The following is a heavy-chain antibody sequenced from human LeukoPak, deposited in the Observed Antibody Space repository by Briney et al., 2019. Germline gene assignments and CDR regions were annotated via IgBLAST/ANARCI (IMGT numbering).Heavy chain of an antibody. D-gene: IGHD3-9*01. Sequence: PGGSLRLSCAASGFTFSSYNMNWVRQAPGKGLEWVSYISSSSSTIYYADSVKGRFTISRDNTKNSLYLQMNSLTAEDMAVYYCVVQAGLTYYDISFDSWGQGTLVTVSS. J-gene: IGHJ5*01. CDR3: VVQAGLTYYDISFDS. V-gene: IGHV3-48*04. CDR1: GFTFSSYN. CDR2: ISSSSSTI.